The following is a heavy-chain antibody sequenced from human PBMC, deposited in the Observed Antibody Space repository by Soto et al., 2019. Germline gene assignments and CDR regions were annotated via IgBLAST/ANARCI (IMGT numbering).Heavy chain of an antibody. Sequence: PGGSLRLSCVVSGFTFSSYGMHWVRQAPGKGLEWVAVISYDGGNKYYGDSVKGRFTISRDNPKNTLYLQMNSLRAEDTAVYYCAKVTGYCSSRSCSRDYYYYYGLDVWGQGTTVTVYS. CDR2: ISYDGGNK. CDR1: GFTFSSYG. V-gene: IGHV3-30*18. D-gene: IGHD2-2*01. CDR3: AKVTGYCSSRSCSRDYYYYYGLDV. J-gene: IGHJ6*02.